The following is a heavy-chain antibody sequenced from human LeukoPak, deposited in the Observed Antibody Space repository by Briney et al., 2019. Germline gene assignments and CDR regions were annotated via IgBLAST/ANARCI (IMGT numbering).Heavy chain of an antibody. V-gene: IGHV4-4*07. CDR2: IYTSGST. CDR3: ARDLTYSSSWSFDY. D-gene: IGHD6-13*01. Sequence: PSETLSLTCTVSGGSISSYYWSWIRQPAGKGLEWIGRIYTSGSTNYNPSLKSRVTISVDTSKNQFSLKLSSVTAADTAVYYCARDLTYSSSWSFDYWGQGTLVTVSS. CDR1: GGSISSYY. J-gene: IGHJ4*02.